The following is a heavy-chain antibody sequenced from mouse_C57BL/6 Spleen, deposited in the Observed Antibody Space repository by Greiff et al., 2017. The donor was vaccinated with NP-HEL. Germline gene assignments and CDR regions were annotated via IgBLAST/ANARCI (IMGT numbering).Heavy chain of an antibody. Sequence: QVQLQQPGAELVKPGASVKLSCKASGYTFTSSWMQWVKQRPGQGLEWIGEIDPSDSYTNYNQKFKGNATLTVDTSSSTAYMQLSSLTSEDSAVYYCAREVYYGSRMSFAYWGQGTLVTVSA. CDR1: GYTFTSSW. D-gene: IGHD1-1*01. CDR2: IDPSDSYT. V-gene: IGHV1-50*01. CDR3: AREVYYGSRMSFAY. J-gene: IGHJ3*01.